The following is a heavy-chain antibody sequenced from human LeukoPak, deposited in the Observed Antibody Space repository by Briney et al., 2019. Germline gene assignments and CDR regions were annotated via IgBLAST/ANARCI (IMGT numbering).Heavy chain of an antibody. V-gene: IGHV3-21*01. D-gene: IGHD2-21*02. Sequence: GGSLRLSCAASGFTFSSYSMNWVRQAPGKGLEWVSSISSSSSYIYYAGSVKGRFTISRDDAKHSLYLQMDSLRAEDTAVYYCARKLRATVTAYFSDFDYWGQGTLVTVSS. CDR2: ISSSSSYI. J-gene: IGHJ4*02. CDR1: GFTFSSYS. CDR3: ARKLRATVTAYFSDFDY.